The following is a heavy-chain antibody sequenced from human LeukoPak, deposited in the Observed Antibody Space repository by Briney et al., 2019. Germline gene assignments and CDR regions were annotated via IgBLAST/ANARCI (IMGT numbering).Heavy chain of an antibody. J-gene: IGHJ6*02. V-gene: IGHV1-69*13. D-gene: IGHD2-15*01. CDR1: GGTFSSYA. CDR2: IIPIFGTA. CDR3: ARDPGYSYYYGMDV. Sequence: VASVKVSCKASGGTFSSYAISWVRQAPGQGLEWMGGIIPIFGTANYAQKFQGRVTITADESTSTAYMELSSLRSEDTAVYYCARDPGYSYYYGMDVWGQGTTVTVSS.